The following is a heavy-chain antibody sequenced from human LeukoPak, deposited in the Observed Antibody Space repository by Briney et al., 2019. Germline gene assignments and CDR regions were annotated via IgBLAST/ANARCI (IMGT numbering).Heavy chain of an antibody. CDR1: GDSVSSNSAA. CDR2: TYYRSKRYN. Sequence: SQTLSLTCAISGDSVSSNSAAWNWIRQSPSRGLEWLGRTYYRSKRYNDFAVSVKSRIAISPDTSKNQFSLQLTSVTPEDTAVYYCARVSSSWSPSLSVTHYFDSWGQGALVTVSS. D-gene: IGHD6-6*01. V-gene: IGHV6-1*01. CDR3: ARVSSSWSPSLSVTHYFDS. J-gene: IGHJ4*02.